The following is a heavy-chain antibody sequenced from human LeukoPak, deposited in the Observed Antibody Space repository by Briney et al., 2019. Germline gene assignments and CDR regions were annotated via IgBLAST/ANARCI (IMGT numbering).Heavy chain of an antibody. D-gene: IGHD5-18*01. CDR1: GYTFTGYY. CDR2: INPNTGDT. Sequence: ASVKVSCKASGYTFTGYYLHWVRQAPGQGLEWMGWINPNTGDTNYAQKFLGRVTMTRDTSISTAYMELSRLRSDDTAVYYCVKDQGRGYTYGLYYFDYWGQGTLVTVSS. J-gene: IGHJ4*02. CDR3: VKDQGRGYTYGLYYFDY. V-gene: IGHV1-2*02.